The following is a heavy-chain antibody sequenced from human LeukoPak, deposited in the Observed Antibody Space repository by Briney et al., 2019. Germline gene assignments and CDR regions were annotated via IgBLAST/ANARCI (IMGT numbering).Heavy chain of an antibody. Sequence: ASVKVSCKASGYTFSGYYMHWVRQAPGQGLEWMGWINPNRGGTNYAPKFQGRVTMTRDTSISTAYMELSSLRSDDTAVYYCARCYCTTTSCYYFDVWGQGTLVTVSS. V-gene: IGHV1-2*02. CDR1: GYTFSGYY. J-gene: IGHJ4*02. CDR3: ARCYCTTTSCYYFDV. D-gene: IGHD2-2*01. CDR2: INPNRGGT.